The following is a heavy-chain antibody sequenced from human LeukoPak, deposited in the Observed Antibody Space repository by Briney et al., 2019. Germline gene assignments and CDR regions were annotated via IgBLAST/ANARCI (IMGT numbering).Heavy chain of an antibody. CDR3: ARETGSFLDTAIDFDY. CDR1: GFTFSSYE. V-gene: IGHV3-48*03. J-gene: IGHJ4*02. D-gene: IGHD5-18*01. CDR2: ISSSGSTI. Sequence: GGSLRLSCAASGFTFSSYEMNWVRQAPGKGLEWVSYISSSGSTIYYADSVKGRFTISRDNAKNSLYLQMNSLRAEDTAVYYCARETGSFLDTAIDFDYWGQGTLVTVSS.